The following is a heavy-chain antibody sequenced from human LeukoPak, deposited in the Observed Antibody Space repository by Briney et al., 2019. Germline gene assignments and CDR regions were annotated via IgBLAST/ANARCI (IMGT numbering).Heavy chain of an antibody. D-gene: IGHD5-12*01. CDR3: ATDSLGSQLRLPDY. V-gene: IGHV1-69*13. Sequence: ASVKVSCKASGGTFSSYAISWVRQAPGQGLEWMGGIIPIFGTANYAQKFQGRVTITADESTSTAYMELSSLRSEDTAVYYCATDSLGSQLRLPDYWGQGTLVTVSS. CDR1: GGTFSSYA. J-gene: IGHJ4*02. CDR2: IIPIFGTA.